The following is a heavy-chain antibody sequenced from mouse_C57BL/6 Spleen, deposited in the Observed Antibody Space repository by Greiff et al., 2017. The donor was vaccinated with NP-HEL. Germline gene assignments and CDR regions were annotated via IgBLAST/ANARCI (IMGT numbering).Heavy chain of an antibody. CDR3: ARQGGY. CDR2: ISNGGGST. V-gene: IGHV5-12*01. J-gene: IGHJ4*01. Sequence: EVQLVESGGGLVQPGGSLKLSCAASGFTFSDYYMYWVRQTPEKRLEWVAYISNGGGSTYYPDTVKGRFTISRDNAKNTLYLQMSRLKSEDTAMYYCARQGGYWGQGTSVTVSS. CDR1: GFTFSDYY.